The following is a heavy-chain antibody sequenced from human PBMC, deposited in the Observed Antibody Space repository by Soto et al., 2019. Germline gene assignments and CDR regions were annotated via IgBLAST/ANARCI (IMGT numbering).Heavy chain of an antibody. Sequence: QVQLVQSGAEVKKPGASVKASCKASGYTFTSYYIHWVRQAPGQGLEWMGIFNPTGDTASYAQKLQFRVTMTRATSTGTAYLELGSLRSEYTAVYYCARGGRIVDTGIGYYYYHAMDVWGQGTTVTVS. V-gene: IGHV1-46*01. CDR3: ARGGRIVDTGIGYYYYHAMDV. CDR2: FNPTGDTA. J-gene: IGHJ6*02. CDR1: GYTFTSYY. D-gene: IGHD5-18*01.